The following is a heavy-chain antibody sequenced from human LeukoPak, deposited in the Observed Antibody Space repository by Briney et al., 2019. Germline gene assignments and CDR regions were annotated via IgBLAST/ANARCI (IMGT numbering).Heavy chain of an antibody. CDR3: ARDGHSSGSFDY. CDR1: ELTFTGYW. V-gene: IGHV3-7*01. D-gene: IGHD3-10*01. Sequence: GGSLRLSCAASELTFTGYWMNWVRQAPGRGLQWVGNIRQDGGLTHYSDSVKGRFTISRDNAKRSLYLQMNSLRPEDTAVYYCARDGHSSGSFDYWGQGTLVTVSS. J-gene: IGHJ4*02. CDR2: IRQDGGLT.